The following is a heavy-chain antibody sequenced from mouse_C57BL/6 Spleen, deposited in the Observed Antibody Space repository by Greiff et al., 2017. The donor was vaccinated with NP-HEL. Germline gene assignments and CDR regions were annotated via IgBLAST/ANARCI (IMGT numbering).Heavy chain of an antibody. D-gene: IGHD1-1*01. CDR1: GYTFTSYW. J-gene: IGHJ4*01. CDR2: IHPSDSDT. Sequence: QVQLKQPGAELVKPGASVKVSCKASGYTFTSYWMHWVKQRPGQGLEWIGRIHPSDSDTNYNQKFKGKATLTVDKSSSTAYMQLSSLTSEDSAVYYCAIDGSSSQYAMDYWGQGTSVTVSS. CDR3: AIDGSSSQYAMDY. V-gene: IGHV1-74*01.